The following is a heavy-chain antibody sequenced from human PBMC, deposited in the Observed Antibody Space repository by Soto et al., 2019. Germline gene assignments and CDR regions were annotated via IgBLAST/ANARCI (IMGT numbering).Heavy chain of an antibody. CDR3: ARGRGYSSSWYSPHYYYYYMDV. V-gene: IGHV4-34*01. D-gene: IGHD6-13*01. CDR2: INHSGST. CDR1: GGSFSGYY. J-gene: IGHJ6*03. Sequence: SETLSLTCAVYGGSFSGYYWSWIRQPPGKGLEWIGEINHSGSTNYNPSLKSRVTISVDTSKNQFSLKLSSVTAADTAVYYCARGRGYSSSWYSPHYYYYYMDVWGKGTTVTVSS.